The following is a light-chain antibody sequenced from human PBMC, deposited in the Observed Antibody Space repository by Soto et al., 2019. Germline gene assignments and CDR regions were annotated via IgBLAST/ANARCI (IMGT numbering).Light chain of an antibody. CDR3: SSYRGGSTYV. CDR1: SRDVGGYEY. J-gene: IGLJ1*01. V-gene: IGLV2-14*01. CDR2: EVS. Sequence: QSALTQPASVSGSPGQSITISCTGTSRDVGGYEYVSWYQQHPGKAPKLMIYEVSDRPSGVSSRFSGSKSGNTASLTISGLQAEDEADYYCSSYRGGSTYVFGTGTKLTVL.